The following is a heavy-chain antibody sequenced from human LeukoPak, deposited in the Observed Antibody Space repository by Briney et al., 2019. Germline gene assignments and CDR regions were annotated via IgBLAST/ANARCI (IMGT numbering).Heavy chain of an antibody. V-gene: IGHV3-30*04. CDR1: GFTFSSYA. CDR3: ARALNYYDKAPHYYYCGMDV. Sequence: GRSLRLSCAASGFTFSSYAMHWVRQAPGKGLEWVAVISYDGSNKYYADSVKGRFTISRDNSKNTLYLQMNSLRAEDTAVYYCARALNYYDKAPHYYYCGMDVWGQGTTVTVSS. J-gene: IGHJ6*02. CDR2: ISYDGSNK. D-gene: IGHD3-22*01.